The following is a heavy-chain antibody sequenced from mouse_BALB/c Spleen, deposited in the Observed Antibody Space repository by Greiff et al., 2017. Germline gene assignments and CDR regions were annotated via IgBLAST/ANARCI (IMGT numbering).Heavy chain of an antibody. CDR1: GFAFSSYD. CDR2: ISSGGGST. D-gene: IGHD2-1*01. CDR3: ARHQGNDYFDY. V-gene: IGHV5-12-1*01. J-gene: IGHJ2*01. Sequence: EVHLVESGGGLVKPGGSLKLSCAASGFAFSSYDMSWVRQTPEKRLEWVAYISSGGGSTYYPDTVKGRFTISRDNAKNTLYLQMSSLKSEDTAMYYCARHQGNDYFDYWGQGTTLTVSS.